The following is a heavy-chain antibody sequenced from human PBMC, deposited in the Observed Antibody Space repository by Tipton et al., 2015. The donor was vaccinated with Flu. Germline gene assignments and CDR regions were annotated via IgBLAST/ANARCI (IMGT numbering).Heavy chain of an antibody. J-gene: IGHJ2*01. V-gene: IGHV4-39*07. Sequence: TLSLTCTVSGGSISSSSYYWGWIRQPPGKGLEWIGSIYYSGSTYYNPSLKSRVTISVDTSKNQSSLKLSSVTAADTAVYHCARESMIVVVIARYFDLWGRGTLVTVSS. D-gene: IGHD3-22*01. CDR2: IYYSGST. CDR3: ARESMIVVVIARYFDL. CDR1: GGSISSSSYY.